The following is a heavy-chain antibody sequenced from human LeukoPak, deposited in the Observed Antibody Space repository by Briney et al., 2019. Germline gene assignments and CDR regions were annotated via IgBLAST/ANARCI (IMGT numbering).Heavy chain of an antibody. CDR1: GYTFTSYG. D-gene: IGHD5-24*01. Sequence: GASVKVSCKASGYTFTSYGISWVRQAPGQGLEWMGWINPNSGGTKYAQKFQGRVTMTRDTSITTAFLELSRLRSDDTAVYYCARDSTLINYYYSMDVWGRGTTVTVSS. CDR2: INPNSGGT. CDR3: ARDSTLINYYYSMDV. J-gene: IGHJ6*03. V-gene: IGHV1-2*02.